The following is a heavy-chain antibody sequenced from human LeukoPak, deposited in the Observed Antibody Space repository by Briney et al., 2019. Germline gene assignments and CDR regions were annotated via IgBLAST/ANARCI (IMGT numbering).Heavy chain of an antibody. CDR2: ISADNGNT. D-gene: IGHD2-2*01. V-gene: IGHV1-18*01. CDR1: GYTFTSYG. Sequence: ASVKVSCKASGYTFTSYGITWVRQAPGHGLEWMGWISADNGNTNYAQKLQGRVTMTTDTSTSTAYMELRSLRSDDTAVYYCARYCRSTSCYHPFSYWGQGTLVTVSS. J-gene: IGHJ4*02. CDR3: ARYCRSTSCYHPFSY.